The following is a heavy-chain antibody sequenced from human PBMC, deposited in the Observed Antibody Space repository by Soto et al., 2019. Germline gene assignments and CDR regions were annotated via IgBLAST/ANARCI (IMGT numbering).Heavy chain of an antibody. CDR1: GYTFTDYW. J-gene: IGHJ6*02. CDR3: ARHSRNFRHNYYARDV. D-gene: IGHD6-13*01. Sequence: GESLKISCKGSGYTFTDYWIGWVRQLPGKGLEWMGIIYPGDSDTRYSPSFQGHVTITVDKSTSTAYLQWNTLKASDTAMYYCARHSRNFRHNYYARDVCSQGTTVTVSS. CDR2: IYPGDSDT. V-gene: IGHV5-51*01.